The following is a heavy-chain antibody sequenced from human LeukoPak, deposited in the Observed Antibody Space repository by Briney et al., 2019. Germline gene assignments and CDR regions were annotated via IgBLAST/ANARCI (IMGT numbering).Heavy chain of an antibody. Sequence: SETLSLTCAVSSYSISSGYYWGWIRQPPRKGPELIGIFYHTEKFYYNPSLKSRVTISVDTSNKQFSLKLTYVTAADTAVYYCARHRYHYDTSGDWASRDFKYWGQGTLVSVSS. V-gene: IGHV4-38-2*01. D-gene: IGHD3-22*01. J-gene: IGHJ4*02. CDR1: SYSISSGYY. CDR2: FYHTEKF. CDR3: ARHRYHYDTSGDWASRDFKY.